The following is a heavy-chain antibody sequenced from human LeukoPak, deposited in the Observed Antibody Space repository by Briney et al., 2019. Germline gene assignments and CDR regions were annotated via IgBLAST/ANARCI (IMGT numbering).Heavy chain of an antibody. J-gene: IGHJ4*02. CDR1: GFTFSSYG. CDR2: IWYDGSNK. CDR3: ARSTYCGGDCYAPDY. V-gene: IGHV3-33*01. Sequence: PGGSLGLSCAASGFTFSSYGMHWVRQAPGKGLEWVAVIWYDGSNKYYADSVKGRFTISRDNSKNRLYLQMNSLRAEDTAVYYCARSTYCGGDCYAPDYWGQGTLVTVSS. D-gene: IGHD2-21*02.